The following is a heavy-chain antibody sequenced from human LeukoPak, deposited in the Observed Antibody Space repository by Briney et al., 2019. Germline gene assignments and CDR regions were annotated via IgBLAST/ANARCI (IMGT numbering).Heavy chain of an antibody. Sequence: GGSLRLSCAASGFTFSSYWISWVRQAPGKGLEWVANIKKDGSEKYYVDSVKGRFTISRDNAKTSLYLQMNSLRAEDTAVYYCARDLSGVTGYTYGRGIDYWGQGTLVTVSS. CDR3: ARDLSGVTGYTYGRGIDY. V-gene: IGHV3-7*01. CDR2: IKKDGSEK. J-gene: IGHJ4*02. D-gene: IGHD5-18*01. CDR1: GFTFSSYW.